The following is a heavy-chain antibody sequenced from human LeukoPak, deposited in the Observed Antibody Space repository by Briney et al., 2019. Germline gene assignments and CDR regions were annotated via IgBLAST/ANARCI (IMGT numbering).Heavy chain of an antibody. J-gene: IGHJ4*02. V-gene: IGHV4-59*01. CDR3: ARSSAPYYYDSSSAPAGYYFDY. CDR2: IYYSGST. Sequence: PSETLSLTCTVSGGSISSYYWSWIRQPPGKGLEWIGYIYYSGSTNYNPSLKSRVTISVDTSKNQFSLKLSSVTAADTAVYYCARSSAPYYYDSSSAPAGYYFDYWSQGTLVTVSS. D-gene: IGHD3-22*01. CDR1: GGSISSYY.